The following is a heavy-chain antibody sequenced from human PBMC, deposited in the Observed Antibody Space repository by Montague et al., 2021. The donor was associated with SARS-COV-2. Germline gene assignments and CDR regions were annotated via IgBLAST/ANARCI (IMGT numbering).Heavy chain of an antibody. CDR3: AHRLGIAVAGGAFDI. V-gene: IGHV2-5*01. D-gene: IGHD6-19*01. CDR2: IYWNDDK. Sequence: PALVKPTQTLTLTCTFSGFSLSTSGVGVGWIRQPPGKALEWLALIYWNDDKRYSSSLKSRLTITKDTPKNQVVLTMTNMDPVDTATYYCAHRLGIAVAGGAFDIWGQGTMVTVSS. J-gene: IGHJ3*02. CDR1: GFSLSTSGVG.